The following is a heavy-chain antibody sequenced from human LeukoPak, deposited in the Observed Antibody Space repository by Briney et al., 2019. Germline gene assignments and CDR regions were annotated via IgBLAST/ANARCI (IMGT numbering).Heavy chain of an antibody. CDR1: GGSISSGSYY. D-gene: IGHD3-22*01. J-gene: IGHJ5*02. Sequence: SETLSLTCTVSGGSISSGSYYWSWIRQPAGKGLEWIGRIYTSGSTNYNPSLKSRVTISVDTSKSQFSLKLSSETAADTAVYYCARDSAYYDSSGDPYNWFDPWGQGTLVTVSS. CDR3: ARDSAYYDSSGDPYNWFDP. V-gene: IGHV4-61*02. CDR2: IYTSGST.